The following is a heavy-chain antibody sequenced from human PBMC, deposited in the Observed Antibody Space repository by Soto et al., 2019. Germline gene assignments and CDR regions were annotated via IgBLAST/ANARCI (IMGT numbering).Heavy chain of an antibody. CDR2: IIPLFGTP. CDR3: ERGVQDSSRWYRFGQCAS. D-gene: IGHD6-13*01. Sequence: QVQLVQSGAEVKKPGSSVKVSCKTSGGTVSNYAISWVRQAPGQGLEWMGVIIPLFGTPSYAQKFRGRVTITAEKSTSTAYMELRSLRSDDTAVYYLERGVQDSSRWYRFGQCASGGQGTLVTVSS. V-gene: IGHV1-69*06. CDR1: GGTVSNYA. J-gene: IGHJ4*02.